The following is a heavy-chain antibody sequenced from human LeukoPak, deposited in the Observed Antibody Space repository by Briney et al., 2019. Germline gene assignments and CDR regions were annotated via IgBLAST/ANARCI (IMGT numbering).Heavy chain of an antibody. Sequence: GRSLRLSCAASGFTFSNYGMHWVRQSPGKGLEWVAIIAYDGSNKYYADSVMGRFTVSGDNSKNTLYLQINSLRAEDTAMYYCAKDMSSSFDYWGQGTLVTVSS. CDR1: GFTFSNYG. CDR2: IAYDGSNK. CDR3: AKDMSSSFDY. V-gene: IGHV3-30*18. J-gene: IGHJ4*02. D-gene: IGHD6-13*01.